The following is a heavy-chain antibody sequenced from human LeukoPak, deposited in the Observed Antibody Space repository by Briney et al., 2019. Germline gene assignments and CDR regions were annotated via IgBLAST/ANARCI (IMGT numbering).Heavy chain of an antibody. CDR3: ASVYVMGYCSGGSCYSGLDY. CDR2: IIPIFGTA. D-gene: IGHD2-15*01. CDR1: GGTFSSYA. Sequence: AVKVSCKASGGTFSSYAISWVRQAPGQGLEWMGGIIPIFGTANYAQKFQGRVTITADKSTSTAYMELSSLRSEDTAVYYCASVYVMGYCSGGSCYSGLDYWGQGTLVTVSS. V-gene: IGHV1-69*06. J-gene: IGHJ4*02.